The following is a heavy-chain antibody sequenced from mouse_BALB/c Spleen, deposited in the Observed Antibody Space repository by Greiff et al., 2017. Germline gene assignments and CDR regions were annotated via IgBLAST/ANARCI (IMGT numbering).Heavy chain of an antibody. CDR2: ISSGSSTI. J-gene: IGHJ2*01. CDR1: GFTFSSFG. CDR3: ASNDFDY. V-gene: IGHV5-17*02. Sequence: EVQLVESGGGLVQPGGSRKLSCAASGFTFSSFGMHWVRQAPEKGLEWVAYISSGSSTIYYADTVKGRFTISRDNPKNTLFLQMTSLRSEDTAMYYCASNDFDYWGQGTTLTVSS.